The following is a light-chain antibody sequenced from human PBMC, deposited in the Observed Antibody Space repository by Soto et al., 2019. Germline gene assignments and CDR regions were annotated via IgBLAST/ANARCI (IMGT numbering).Light chain of an antibody. Sequence: DIVMTQTPLSSPVTLGQPASISCRSSQSLVDSAGNTHLSWLQQRPGQPPRRLIYTVSSRFSGVPDRFSGSGAGTDFTLHISRVEAEDVGLYYCMQTAQFPRTFGQGTKVEI. CDR2: TVS. CDR1: QSLVDSAGNTH. J-gene: IGKJ1*01. V-gene: IGKV2-24*01. CDR3: MQTAQFPRT.